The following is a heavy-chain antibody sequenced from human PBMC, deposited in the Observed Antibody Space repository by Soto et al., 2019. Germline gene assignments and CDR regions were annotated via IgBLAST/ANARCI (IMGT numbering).Heavy chain of an antibody. CDR3: ARDHGLSSYAFDI. CDR1: GFTFSSYS. CDR2: ISSSSSYI. Sequence: EVQLVESGGGLVKPGGSLRLSCAASGFTFSSYSMNWVRQAPGKGLEWVSSISSSSSYIYYADSVKGRFTISRDNAKNSLSLQMTSLRAEDTAVYYCARDHGLSSYAFDIWGQGTMVTVSS. J-gene: IGHJ3*02. D-gene: IGHD2-15*01. V-gene: IGHV3-21*01.